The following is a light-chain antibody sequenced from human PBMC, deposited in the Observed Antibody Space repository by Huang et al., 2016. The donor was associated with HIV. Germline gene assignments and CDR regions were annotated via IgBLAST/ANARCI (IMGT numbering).Light chain of an antibody. CDR3: QQYGSTPKA. J-gene: IGKJ2*01. V-gene: IGKV3-20*01. Sequence: EIVLTQSPGTLSVSPGERATLSCRATQIVTNNYLAWYQLKPGQAPRLLIYGASSRAPGIPDRFSGCGSGTDFTLTITRLEPEDFAVYYCQQYGSTPKAFGQGTKLEIK. CDR2: GAS. CDR1: QIVTNNY.